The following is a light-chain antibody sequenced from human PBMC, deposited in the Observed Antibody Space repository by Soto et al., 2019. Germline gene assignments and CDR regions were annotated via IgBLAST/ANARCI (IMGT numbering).Light chain of an antibody. CDR1: QSVSSN. J-gene: IGKJ1*01. CDR3: HQYDSWT. Sequence: EIVMTQSPATLSVSPGESATLSCRASQSVSSNLAWHQQKPGQAPRLLISGASSRATGIPDRFSGSGSGTDFTLTISRLEPEDFALYYCHQYDSWTFGQGTKVDIK. V-gene: IGKV3D-15*01. CDR2: GAS.